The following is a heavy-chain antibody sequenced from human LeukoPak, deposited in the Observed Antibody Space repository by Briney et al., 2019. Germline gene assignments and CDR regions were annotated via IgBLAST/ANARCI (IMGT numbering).Heavy chain of an antibody. D-gene: IGHD6-6*01. CDR2: ISSSSSII. J-gene: IGHJ6*03. V-gene: IGHV3-48*04. CDR3: ARGQGSSSRVDDYYYMDV. CDR1: GFTLSTYN. Sequence: SGGSLRLSCAASGFTLSTYNMNWVRQAPGKGLEWVSYISSSSSIIYSADSVKGRFTISRDNAKNSLYLQMNSLRAEDTAVYYCARGQGSSSRVDDYYYMDVWGKGTTVIVSS.